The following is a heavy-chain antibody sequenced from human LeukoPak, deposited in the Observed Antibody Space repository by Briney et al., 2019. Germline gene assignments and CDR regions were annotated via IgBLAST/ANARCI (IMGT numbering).Heavy chain of an antibody. V-gene: IGHV3-33*01. CDR3: ARDRGSGEAFDI. J-gene: IGHJ3*02. D-gene: IGHD3-10*01. CDR1: GFTFSSYD. CDR2: IWYDGNNK. Sequence: GSLRLSCAASGFTFSSYDMHWVRQAPGKGLEWVAVIWYDGNNKYNADSVKGRFTISRDNSKNTLYLQMNSLRAEDTAVYYCARDRGSGEAFDIWGQGTMVTVSS.